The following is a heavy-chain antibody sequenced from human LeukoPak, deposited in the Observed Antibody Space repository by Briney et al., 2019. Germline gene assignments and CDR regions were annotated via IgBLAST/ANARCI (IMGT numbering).Heavy chain of an antibody. Sequence: PGGSLRLSCAASGFTFSSYWMSWVRQAPGKGLEWVANIKQDGSEKYYVDSVKGRFTISRDNAKNSLYLQINSLRAEDTAVYYCAREGSATDQTVTMEHYYYYGMDVWGQGTTVTVSS. D-gene: IGHD4-17*01. V-gene: IGHV3-7*01. CDR2: IKQDGSEK. CDR3: AREGSATDQTVTMEHYYYYGMDV. J-gene: IGHJ6*02. CDR1: GFTFSSYW.